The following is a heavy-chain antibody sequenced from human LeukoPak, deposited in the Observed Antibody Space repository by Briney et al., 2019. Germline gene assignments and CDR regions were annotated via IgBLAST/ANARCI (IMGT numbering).Heavy chain of an antibody. CDR2: IKQDGSEK. J-gene: IGHJ4*02. Sequence: GALRLSCAASGFTFSSYWMSWVRQAPGKGLEWVANIKQDGSEKYYVDSVKGRFAISRDNAKNSLYLQMNSLRAEDTAVYYCAREKGYSSSWRVNYYFDYWGQGTLVTVSS. CDR3: AREKGYSSSWRVNYYFDY. V-gene: IGHV3-7*01. CDR1: GFTFSSYW. D-gene: IGHD6-13*01.